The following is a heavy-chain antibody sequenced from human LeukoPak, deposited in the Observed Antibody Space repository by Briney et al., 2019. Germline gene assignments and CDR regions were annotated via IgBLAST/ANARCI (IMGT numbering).Heavy chain of an antibody. CDR2: IKSKTDGGTT. V-gene: IGHV3-15*01. J-gene: IGHJ4*02. Sequence: GGSLRLSCAASVFTLSNAWVTWVRQVPGKGLEWVGRIKSKTDGGTTDYAAPVKGRFTISRDKSDNTLYLQMSSLKTEDTAVYYCTAVDFDYWGPGTLVTVSS. D-gene: IGHD4-23*01. CDR3: TAVDFDY. CDR1: VFTLSNAW.